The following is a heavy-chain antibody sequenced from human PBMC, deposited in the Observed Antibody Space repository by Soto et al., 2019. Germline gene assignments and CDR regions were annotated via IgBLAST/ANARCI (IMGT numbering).Heavy chain of an antibody. J-gene: IGHJ4*02. D-gene: IGHD4-17*01. V-gene: IGHV3-23*01. Sequence: EVQLLDSGGGLVQPGGSLRLSCAASGFTFSNYAMSWVRQAPGKGLERVSVISGSGGYTDYADSVKGRFTISRDNSRNTVYLQMNSLRAEDTAIYYCAKYQWANHDYGDHFDHWGQGTLVTVSS. CDR2: ISGSGGYT. CDR1: GFTFSNYA. CDR3: AKYQWANHDYGDHFDH.